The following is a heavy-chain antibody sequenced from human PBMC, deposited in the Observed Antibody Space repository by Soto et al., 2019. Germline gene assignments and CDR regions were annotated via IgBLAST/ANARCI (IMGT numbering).Heavy chain of an antibody. CDR3: VTSLNYDFWRDGGRHYYFDY. V-gene: IGHV4-4*02. CDR2: TYHSGST. CDR1: GGSISSSYW. Sequence: SETLSLTCAVSGGSISSSYWWNWVRQPPGKGLEWIGKTYHSGSTNYNPSLKNRVTISVDKSNNQFSLRLSSVTAADTAVYFCVTSLNYDFWRDGGRHYYFDYWGQGTLVTVS. D-gene: IGHD3-3*01. J-gene: IGHJ4*02.